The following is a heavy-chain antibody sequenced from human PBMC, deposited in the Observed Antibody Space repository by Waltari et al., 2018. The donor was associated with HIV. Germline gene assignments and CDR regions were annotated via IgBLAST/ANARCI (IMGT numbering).Heavy chain of an antibody. CDR2: INPNSGGT. D-gene: IGHD4-17*01. CDR1: GYTFTGYY. J-gene: IGHJ6*02. Sequence: QVQLVQSGAEVRKPGASVKVSCTASGYTFTGYYLNWVRQAPGQGLEWMGRINPNSGGTNYAQKFQARVTMTRDTSIGAAYMELSSLRPNDTAVYYCARVTTVTGDSYFYYGMDVWGQGTTVTVSS. CDR3: ARVTTVTGDSYFYYGMDV. V-gene: IGHV1-2*06.